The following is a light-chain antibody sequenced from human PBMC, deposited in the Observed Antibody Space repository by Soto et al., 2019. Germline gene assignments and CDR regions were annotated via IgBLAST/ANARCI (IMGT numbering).Light chain of an antibody. J-gene: IGLJ1*01. V-gene: IGLV2-8*01. Sequence: QSVLTQPPSASGSPGQSVTISCTGTISDVGGYNYVAWYQQHPGKAPKLMIYEVNKRPSGVPDRFSGSKSGSTASLTVSGLQAEDEADSYCSSYAGSSTYVFGTGTKLTVL. CDR3: SSYAGSSTYV. CDR1: ISDVGGYNY. CDR2: EVN.